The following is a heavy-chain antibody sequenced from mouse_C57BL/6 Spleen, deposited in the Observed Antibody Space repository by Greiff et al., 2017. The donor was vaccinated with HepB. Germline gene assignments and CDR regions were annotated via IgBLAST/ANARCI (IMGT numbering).Heavy chain of an antibody. V-gene: IGHV5-9-1*02. Sequence: EVMLVESGEGLVKPGGSLKLSCAASGFTFSSYAMSWVRQTPEKRLEWVAYISSGGDYIYYADTVKGRFTISRDNARNTLYLQMSSLKSEDTAMYYCTRELYDGNAMDYWGQGTSVTVSS. J-gene: IGHJ4*01. D-gene: IGHD2-3*01. CDR1: GFTFSSYA. CDR3: TRELYDGNAMDY. CDR2: ISSGGDYI.